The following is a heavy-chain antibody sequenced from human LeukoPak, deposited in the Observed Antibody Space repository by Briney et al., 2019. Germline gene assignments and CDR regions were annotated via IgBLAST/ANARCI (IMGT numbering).Heavy chain of an antibody. CDR3: ARQDSYGQFDY. D-gene: IGHD5-18*01. J-gene: IGHJ4*02. V-gene: IGHV5-51*01. Sequence: GESLKISCKGSGYSFAFYWSGWVRQMPGNGLEWMGIIYPGDSDTRYSPSFQGQVTISVDKSISTAYLQWSSLKASDTAMYYCARQDSYGQFDYWGQGTLVTVSS. CDR1: GYSFAFYW. CDR2: IYPGDSDT.